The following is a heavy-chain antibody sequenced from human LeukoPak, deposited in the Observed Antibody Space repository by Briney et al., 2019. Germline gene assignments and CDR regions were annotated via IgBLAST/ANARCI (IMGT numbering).Heavy chain of an antibody. Sequence: SSETLFLTCTVSSGSISTSSYCWGWIRQPPGKGLEWIGSISYSGTTYYNPSLKSRVTISVDTSNNQFSLRLTSVTAADTAVYFCARHPSSAWHADYWGHGTLVTVSS. J-gene: IGHJ4*01. D-gene: IGHD6-25*01. CDR3: ARHPSSAWHADY. CDR1: SGSISTSSYC. V-gene: IGHV4-39*01. CDR2: ISYSGTT.